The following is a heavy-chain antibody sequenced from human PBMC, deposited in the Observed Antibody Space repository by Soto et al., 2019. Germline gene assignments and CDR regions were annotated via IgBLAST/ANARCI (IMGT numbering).Heavy chain of an antibody. CDR2: INPNSGGT. J-gene: IGHJ1*01. V-gene: IGHV1-2*04. D-gene: IGHD2-21*02. CDR3: AREGRGGDLSEYFQH. Sequence: QVQLVQSGAEVKKPGASVKVSCKASGYTFTGYYMHWVRQAPGQGLEWMGWINPNSGGTNYAQKFQGWVTMTRDTSISTAYMELSRLRSDDTAVYYCAREGRGGDLSEYFQHWGQGTLVTVSP. CDR1: GYTFTGYY.